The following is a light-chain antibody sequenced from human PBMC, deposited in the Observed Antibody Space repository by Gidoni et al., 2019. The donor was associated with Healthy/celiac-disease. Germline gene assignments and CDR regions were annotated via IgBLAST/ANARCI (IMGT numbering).Light chain of an antibody. CDR1: QSISSY. CDR3: QQGYSTPT. Sequence: IQLTQSPSSLSASVRDRVTITCRASQSISSYLNWYQQKPGKAPKLLTYAASSVQSRVPPRFSGSGSGTDFTLTISSLQPEDFANYCCQQGYSTPTFGQGTKVEIK. V-gene: IGKV1-39*01. J-gene: IGKJ1*01. CDR2: AAS.